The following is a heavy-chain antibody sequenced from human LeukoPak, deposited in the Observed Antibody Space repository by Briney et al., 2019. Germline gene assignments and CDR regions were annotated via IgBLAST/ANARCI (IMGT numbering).Heavy chain of an antibody. CDR1: GGTFSSYA. V-gene: IGHV1-69*13. D-gene: IGHD6-19*01. J-gene: IGHJ4*02. CDR3: AVGSGWLTYYFDY. CDR2: IIPIFGTA. Sequence: GASVKVSCKASGGTFSSYAISWVRQAPGQGIEWMGGIIPIFGTANYAQKFQGRVTITADESTSTAYMELSSLRSEDTAVYYCAVGSGWLTYYFDYWGQGTLVTVSS.